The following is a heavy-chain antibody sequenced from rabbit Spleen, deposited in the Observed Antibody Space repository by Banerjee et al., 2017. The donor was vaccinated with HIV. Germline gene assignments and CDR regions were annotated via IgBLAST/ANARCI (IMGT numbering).Heavy chain of an antibody. CDR2: INAVTGKA. CDR3: ARDLADVIGWNLYL. Sequence: QSLEESGGDLVKPGASLTLTCKASGLDFSSSYWICWVRQAPGKGLEWIACINAVTGKAVYASWAKGRFTISKTSSTTVTLQMTSLTAADTATYFCARDLADVIGWNLYLWGPGTLVTVS. J-gene: IGHJ4*01. V-gene: IGHV1S40*01. D-gene: IGHD1-1*01. CDR1: GLDFSSSYW.